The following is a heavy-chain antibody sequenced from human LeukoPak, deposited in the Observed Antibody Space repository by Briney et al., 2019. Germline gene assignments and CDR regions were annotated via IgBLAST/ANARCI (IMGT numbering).Heavy chain of an antibody. J-gene: IGHJ5*01. V-gene: IGHV4-34*01. D-gene: IGHD3-3*01. CDR2: IDHRGTA. CDR1: GASYNAYY. CDR3: AVGITILGVAASFDS. Sequence: PSETLSLTCAVYGASYNAYYWSWIRQPPGKGLEWIGDIDHRGTATYNPSLKSRLTISADASKIQFSLKLNSVTDADTAVYYCAVGITILGVAASFDSWGQGNLVIVPS.